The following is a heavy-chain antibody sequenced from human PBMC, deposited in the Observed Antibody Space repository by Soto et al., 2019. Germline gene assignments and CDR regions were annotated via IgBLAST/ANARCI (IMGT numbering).Heavy chain of an antibody. D-gene: IGHD1-26*01. CDR1: GYTLTELS. J-gene: IGHJ4*02. V-gene: IGHV1-24*01. Sequence: ASVQVSCKVSGYTLTELSMHWVRQAPGKGLEWMGGFDPEDGETIYAQKFQGRVTMTEDTSTDTAYMELSSLRSEDTAVYYCATDRGVVGDGYNTQYFDYWGQGTLVTVSS. CDR2: FDPEDGET. CDR3: ATDRGVVGDGYNTQYFDY.